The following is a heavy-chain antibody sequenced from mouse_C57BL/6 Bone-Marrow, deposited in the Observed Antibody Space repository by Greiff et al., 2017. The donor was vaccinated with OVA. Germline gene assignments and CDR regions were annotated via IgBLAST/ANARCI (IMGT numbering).Heavy chain of an antibody. D-gene: IGHD2-5*01. CDR1: GYTFTEYT. Sequence: QVQLQQSGAELVKPGASVKLSCKASGYTFTEYTIHWVKQRSGQGLEWIGWFYPGSGSIKYNEKFKGKATLTVDTSSSTAYMELHSLTSEDSAVYFCARWDYYSNWLDYWGQGTTLTVSS. CDR3: ARWDYYSNWLDY. J-gene: IGHJ2*01. V-gene: IGHV1-62-2*01. CDR2: FYPGSGSI.